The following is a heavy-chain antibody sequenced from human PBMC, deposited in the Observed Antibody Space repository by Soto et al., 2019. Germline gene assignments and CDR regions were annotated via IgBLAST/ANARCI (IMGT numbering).Heavy chain of an antibody. D-gene: IGHD6-6*01. J-gene: IGHJ4*02. V-gene: IGHV3-30-3*01. Sequence: PGGSLRLSCAASGFTFSSYAMHWVRQAPGKGLEWVAVISYDGSNKYYADSVKGRFTISRDNSKNTLYLQMNSLRAEDTAVYYCARAPTPRAARAPLDYWGQGTLVTVSS. CDR1: GFTFSSYA. CDR2: ISYDGSNK. CDR3: ARAPTPRAARAPLDY.